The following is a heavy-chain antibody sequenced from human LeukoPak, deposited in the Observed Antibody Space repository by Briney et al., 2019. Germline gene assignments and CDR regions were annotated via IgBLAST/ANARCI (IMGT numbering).Heavy chain of an antibody. CDR2: IIPILGIA. CDR1: GGTFSSYA. D-gene: IGHD3-10*01. V-gene: IGHV1-69*04. CDR3: ARDELWFGDPRGHFDY. Sequence: SVKVSCKASGGTFSSYAISWVRQAPGQGLEWMGRIIPILGIANYAQKFQGRVTITADKSTSTAYMELSSLRSEDTAVYYCARDELWFGDPRGHFDYWGQGTLVTVSS. J-gene: IGHJ4*02.